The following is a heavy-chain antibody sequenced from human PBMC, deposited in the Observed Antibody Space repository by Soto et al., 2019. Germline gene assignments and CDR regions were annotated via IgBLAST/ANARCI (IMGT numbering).Heavy chain of an antibody. Sequence: LRRSCAASGFTFSSYAMIWVRQAPGKVLEWVSAISGSGGSTYYADSVKGRFTISRDNSKNTLYLQMNSLRAEDTAVYYCAKDSTIFRVVIIPYFDYWGQGTLVTVSS. CDR1: GFTFSSYA. D-gene: IGHD3-3*01. J-gene: IGHJ4*02. CDR3: AKDSTIFRVVIIPYFDY. V-gene: IGHV3-23*01. CDR2: ISGSGGST.